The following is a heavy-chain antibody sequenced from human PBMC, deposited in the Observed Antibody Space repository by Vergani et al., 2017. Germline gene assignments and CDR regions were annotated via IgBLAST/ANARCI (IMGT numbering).Heavy chain of an antibody. Sequence: QVQLQESGPGLVKPSQTLSLTCTVSGGSISSYYWSWIRQPPGKGLEWIGYIYYSGSTNYNPSLKSRVTISVDTSKNQFSLKLSSVTAADTAVYYCARGYSSSWYANYYGMDGGGEGTTVTVSA. CDR1: GGSISSYY. CDR3: ARGYSSSWYANYYGMDG. J-gene: IGHJ6*01. D-gene: IGHD6-13*01. V-gene: IGHV4-59*01. CDR2: IYYSGST.